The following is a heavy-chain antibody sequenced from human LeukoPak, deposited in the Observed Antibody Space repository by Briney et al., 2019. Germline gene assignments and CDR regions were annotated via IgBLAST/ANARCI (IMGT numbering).Heavy chain of an antibody. D-gene: IGHD4-11*01. CDR2: ISYDGNTI. J-gene: IGHJ4*02. CDR1: EFTFSNYA. V-gene: IGHV3-30-3*01. CDR3: ARSGGLQKFDY. Sequence: GGSLRLSCAASEFTFSNYALHWVRQAPGKGLQWVAVISYDGNTIHYADTVKGRFIISRDTSKNTLYLQMNSLRAEDTAVYYCARSGGLQKFDYWGQGTLVTVSS.